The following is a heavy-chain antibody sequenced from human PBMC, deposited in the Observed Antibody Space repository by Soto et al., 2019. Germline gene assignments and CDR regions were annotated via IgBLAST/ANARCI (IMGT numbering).Heavy chain of an antibody. V-gene: IGHV1-18*01. D-gene: IGHD2-15*01. CDR2: ISAYNGNT. Sequence: ASVKVSCKASGYTFTSYGISWVRQAPGQGLEWMGWISAYNGNTNYAQKLQGRVTMTTDTSTSTAYMELRSLRSDDTAVYYCTVVVVYSQSLPVNDYWGQGTLVTVSS. CDR1: GYTFTSYG. CDR3: TVVVVYSQSLPVNDY. J-gene: IGHJ4*02.